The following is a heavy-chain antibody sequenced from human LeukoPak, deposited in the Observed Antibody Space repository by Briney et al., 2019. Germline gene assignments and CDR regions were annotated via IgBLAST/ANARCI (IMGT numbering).Heavy chain of an antibody. CDR3: AGLGITMIGGV. CDR2: ISGSGATT. J-gene: IGHJ6*04. V-gene: IGHV3-23*01. Sequence: GGSLRLSCAASEFTFRSYAMSWVRQAPGKGLEWVSAISGSGATTYSADSVKGRFTISRDNAKNSLYLQMNSLRAEDTAVYYCAGLGITMIGGVWGKGTTVTISS. D-gene: IGHD3-10*02. CDR1: EFTFRSYA.